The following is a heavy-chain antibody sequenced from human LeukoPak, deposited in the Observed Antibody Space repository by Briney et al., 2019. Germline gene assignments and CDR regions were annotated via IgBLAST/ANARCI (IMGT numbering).Heavy chain of an antibody. CDR2: ISGRGDST. CDR1: GFIFTNYG. Sequence: GGSLRLSCAESGFIFTNYGMHWVRQTPGKGLEWVSKISGRGDSTYYADSVKGRFTISRDNSKNTLYLQMHNLRAEDTALYYCATEVTTYAFDIWGQGTMVTVSS. V-gene: IGHV3-23*01. D-gene: IGHD4-17*01. J-gene: IGHJ3*02. CDR3: ATEVTTYAFDI.